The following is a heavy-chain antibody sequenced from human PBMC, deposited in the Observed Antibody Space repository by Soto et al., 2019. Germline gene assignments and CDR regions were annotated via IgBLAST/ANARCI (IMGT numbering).Heavy chain of an antibody. J-gene: IGHJ4*02. CDR3: ARGSGIVALPGELEDVNYDY. Sequence: QVQLQQWGAGLVKSSETLSLSCAVYGQSFSGHSWAWIRQPPGKGLEWIGEINERGSTYYNPSLKSRVTISTDTSKNQFSLKLSSVSAADTAAYFCARGSGIVALPGELEDVNYDYWGQGTLVNVSS. V-gene: IGHV4-34*01. CDR1: GQSFSGHS. D-gene: IGHD1-1*01. CDR2: INERGST.